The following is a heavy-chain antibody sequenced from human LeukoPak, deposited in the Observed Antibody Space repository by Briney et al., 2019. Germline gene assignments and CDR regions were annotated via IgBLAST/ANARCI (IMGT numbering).Heavy chain of an antibody. Sequence: GGSLRLSCAASGFTVSSNYMSWVRQAPGKGLEWVSVIYSGGSTYYADSVKGRFTISRDNSKNTLYLQMNSLRAEDTAVYYCATRQYSSSWYVTYYYMDVWGKGTTVTISS. V-gene: IGHV3-66*01. D-gene: IGHD6-13*01. CDR3: ATRQYSSSWYVTYYYMDV. CDR1: GFTVSSNY. J-gene: IGHJ6*03. CDR2: IYSGGST.